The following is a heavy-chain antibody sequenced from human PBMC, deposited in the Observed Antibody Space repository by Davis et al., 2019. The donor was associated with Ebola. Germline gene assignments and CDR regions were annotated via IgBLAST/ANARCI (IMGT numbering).Heavy chain of an antibody. J-gene: IGHJ5*02. CDR3: ARRDTYSGWFDP. Sequence: PSETLSLTCTVSGGSVSSGSYYWAWIRQTPGKGLEWIGSVHHRGDTYSTPSLKSIVTLSVDTSKNQFFLKLNSVTAADTAVYYCARRDTYSGWFDPWGQGTPVTVSS. CDR1: GGSVSSGSYY. CDR2: VHHRGDT. V-gene: IGHV4-39*01. D-gene: IGHD5-18*01.